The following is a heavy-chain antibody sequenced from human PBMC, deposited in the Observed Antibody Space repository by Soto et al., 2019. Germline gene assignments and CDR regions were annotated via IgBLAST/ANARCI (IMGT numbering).Heavy chain of an antibody. J-gene: IGHJ4*02. V-gene: IGHV3-23*01. CDR2: ISVNGGAT. D-gene: IGHD3-16*01. CDR1: GFTFNNYA. Sequence: DVQLLESGGGLVQPGGSLRLSCAASGFTFNNYAMNWVRQAPGTGLEWVSTISVNGGATYYAGSVKGRFTISRDNSKNTLYLQMNSLRAEDTALYYCAKGQLITTSPYEFDYWGQGTLVTVSS. CDR3: AKGQLITTSPYEFDY.